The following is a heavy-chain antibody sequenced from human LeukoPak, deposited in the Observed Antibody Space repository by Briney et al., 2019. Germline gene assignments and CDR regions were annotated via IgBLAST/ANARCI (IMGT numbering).Heavy chain of an antibody. V-gene: IGHV3-23*01. CDR1: GFIFSSYA. J-gene: IGHJ4*02. CDR2: ISGSGGST. CDR3: AKSLYVWGSYRDD. Sequence: GGSLRLSCAASGFIFSSYAMSWVRQAPGKGLEWVSAISGSGGSTYYADSVKGRFTISRDNSKNTLYLQMNSLRAEDTAVYYCAKSLYVWGSYRDDWGQGTLVTVSS. D-gene: IGHD3-16*02.